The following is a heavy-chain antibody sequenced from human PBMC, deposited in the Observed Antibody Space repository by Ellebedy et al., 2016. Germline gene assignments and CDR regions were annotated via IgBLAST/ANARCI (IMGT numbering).Heavy chain of an antibody. CDR1: DGSISSYY. CDR2: IHSSGSN. J-gene: IGHJ6*02. Sequence: SETLSLTXTVSDGSISSYYWTWIRQSAGKGLEWIGQIHSSGSNNYNPSLKSRLSMSVDTSKSQFSLKLSSVSAADTAFYYCARGYYGGNSWVVSDYGLDVWGQGTTVTVSS. CDR3: ARGYYGGNSWVVSDYGLDV. D-gene: IGHD4-23*01. V-gene: IGHV4-4*07.